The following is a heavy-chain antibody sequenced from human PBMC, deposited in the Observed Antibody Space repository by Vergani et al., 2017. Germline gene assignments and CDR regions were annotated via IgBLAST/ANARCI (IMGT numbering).Heavy chain of an antibody. Sequence: VQLVESGGGLVKPGGSLRLSCAASGFTFSDFSMSWVRQAPGKGLEWVAFIGSSGPYINYADSVKGRFIISRDNTNNSLFLQLGSLRAEDAAVYYCARDCTSGGCPDNYGIDVWGQGAMVTVSS. CDR1: GFTFSDFS. J-gene: IGHJ6*02. V-gene: IGHV3-21*06. CDR2: IGSSGPYI. CDR3: ARDCTSGGCPDNYGIDV. D-gene: IGHD2-8*01.